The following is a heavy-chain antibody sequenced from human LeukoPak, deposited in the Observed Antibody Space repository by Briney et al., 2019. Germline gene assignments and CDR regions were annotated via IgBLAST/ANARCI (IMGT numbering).Heavy chain of an antibody. V-gene: IGHV3-48*01. CDR1: GFTFSSYS. CDR3: ARDLHSYGY. D-gene: IGHD5-18*01. CDR2: ISSSSSTI. Sequence: GGSLRLSCAASGFTFSSYSMNWVRQAPGQGLEWVSYISSSSSTIYYADSVKGRFTISRDNAKNSLYLQMNSLRAEDTAVYYCARDLHSYGYWGQGTLVTVSS. J-gene: IGHJ4*02.